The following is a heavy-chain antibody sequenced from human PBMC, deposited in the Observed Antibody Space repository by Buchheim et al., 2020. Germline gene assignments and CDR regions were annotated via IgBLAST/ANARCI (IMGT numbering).Heavy chain of an antibody. V-gene: IGHV3-7*01. Sequence: EVQLVESGGGLVQPGGSLRLSCAASGFTFSSYWMSWVRQAPGKGLEWVANIKQDGSEKYYVDSVKGRFTISRDNAKNSLYLQMNGLRAEDTAVYYCARELKFGGYSYGPPNTYYYYYGMDVWGQGTT. CDR3: ARELKFGGYSYGPPNTYYYYYGMDV. CDR2: IKQDGSEK. CDR1: GFTFSSYW. J-gene: IGHJ6*02. D-gene: IGHD5-18*01.